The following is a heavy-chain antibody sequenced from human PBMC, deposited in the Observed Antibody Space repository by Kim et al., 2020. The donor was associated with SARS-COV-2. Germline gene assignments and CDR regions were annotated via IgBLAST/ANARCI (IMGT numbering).Heavy chain of an antibody. Sequence: GGSLRLSCAASGFIFSDYYMSWIHQAPGKGLEWVSYMSSSASVIYYTDSVKGRFTISRDNAKNSLFLQMNSLRVEDTAVYYCARGGRPGRPHDFWGQG. J-gene: IGHJ4*02. D-gene: IGHD3-10*01. CDR3: ARGGRPGRPHDF. CDR1: GFIFSDYY. CDR2: MSSSASVI. V-gene: IGHV3-11*01.